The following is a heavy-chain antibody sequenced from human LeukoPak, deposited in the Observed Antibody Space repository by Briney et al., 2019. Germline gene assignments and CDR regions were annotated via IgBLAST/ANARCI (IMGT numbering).Heavy chain of an antibody. Sequence: ASVKVSCKASGGTFSSYAISWVRQAPGQGLEWMGRIIPIFGTANYAQKFQGRVTITTDESTSTAYMELSSLRSEDTAVYYCARESCSGGSCYSDYWGQGTLVTVSS. D-gene: IGHD2-15*01. V-gene: IGHV1-69*05. CDR1: GGTFSSYA. J-gene: IGHJ4*02. CDR2: IIPIFGTA. CDR3: ARESCSGGSCYSDY.